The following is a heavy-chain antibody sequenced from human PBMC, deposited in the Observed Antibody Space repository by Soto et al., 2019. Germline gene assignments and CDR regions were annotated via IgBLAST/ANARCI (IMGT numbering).Heavy chain of an antibody. J-gene: IGHJ6*02. V-gene: IGHV3-66*01. CDR3: ARDDVYCCGGSGHGVHIYV. CDR1: GVTVSSNY. CDR2: IQSGGST. Sequence: PGGSLXLSCAASGVTVSSNYMSWVRQAPGKGLEWVSLIQSGGSTYYAGSVKGRFTISRDNSKNTLFLQMNSLRAEDTAVYYCARDDVYCCGGSGHGVHIYVPAQGSTVPVSS. D-gene: IGHD2-15*01.